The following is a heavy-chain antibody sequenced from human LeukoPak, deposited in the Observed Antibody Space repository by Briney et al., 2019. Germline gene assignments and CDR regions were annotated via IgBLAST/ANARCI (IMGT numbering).Heavy chain of an antibody. D-gene: IGHD5-24*01. CDR1: GFTFSSYG. CDR3: AKDRGDGYNYDYYYGMDV. V-gene: IGHV3-30*18. J-gene: IGHJ6*02. Sequence: PGRSLRLSCAASGFTFSSYGMHWVRQAPGKGLEWVAVISYDGSNKYYADSVKGRFTISRDNSKDTLYLQMNSLRAEDTAVYYCAKDRGDGYNYDYYYGMDVWGQGTTVTVSS. CDR2: ISYDGSNK.